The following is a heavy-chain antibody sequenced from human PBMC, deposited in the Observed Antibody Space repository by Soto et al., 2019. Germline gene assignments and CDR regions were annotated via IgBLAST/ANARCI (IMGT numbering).Heavy chain of an antibody. CDR3: ARDLTGYAMDV. D-gene: IGHD2-2*01. CDR2: ISGGSSAI. CDR1: GITFSNYH. V-gene: IGHV3-48*03. J-gene: IGHJ6*02. Sequence: GGSLRLSCAASGITFSNYHMDWVRQAPGKGLERISYISGGSSAIYYADSVRGRFTISRDNAKNSLFLQMNSLRAEDTAVYYCARDLTGYAMDVWGQGTTVTVSS.